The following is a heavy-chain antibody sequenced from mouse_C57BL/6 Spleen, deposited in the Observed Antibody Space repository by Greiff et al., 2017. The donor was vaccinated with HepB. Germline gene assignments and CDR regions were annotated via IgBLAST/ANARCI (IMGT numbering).Heavy chain of an antibody. Sequence: QVQLQQPGAELVMPGASVKLSCKASGYTFTSYWMHWVKQRPGQGLEWIGEIDPFDSYTNYNQKFKGKSTLTVDKSSSTAYMQLSSLTSEDSAVYYCARIDSSGYDYYAMDYWGQGTSVTVSS. CDR2: IDPFDSYT. CDR3: ARIDSSGYDYYAMDY. V-gene: IGHV1-69*01. J-gene: IGHJ4*01. D-gene: IGHD3-2*02. CDR1: GYTFTSYW.